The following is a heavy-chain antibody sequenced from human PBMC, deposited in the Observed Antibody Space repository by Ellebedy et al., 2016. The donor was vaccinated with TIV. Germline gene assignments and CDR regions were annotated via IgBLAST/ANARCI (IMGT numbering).Heavy chain of an antibody. CDR2: ISGSGGST. D-gene: IGHD1-1*01. V-gene: IGHV3-23*01. CDR3: ARDSASLLRLSYNDY. Sequence: GGSLRLXXAVSGFMLGSYGMNWVRQAPGKSLESVSAISGSGGSTYYADSVKGRFTISRDNSKNTLYLQMNTLRADDTAVYYCARDSASLLRLSYNDYWGRGTLVTVSS. J-gene: IGHJ4*02. CDR1: GFMLGSYG.